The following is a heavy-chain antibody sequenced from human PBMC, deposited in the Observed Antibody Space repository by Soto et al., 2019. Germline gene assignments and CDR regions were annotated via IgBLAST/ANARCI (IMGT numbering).Heavy chain of an antibody. D-gene: IGHD1-26*01. CDR3: ARQIATHGEWAFDY. CDR2: ISYSGHS. J-gene: IGHJ4*02. Sequence: QLQLQESGPGLVKPSETLSLTCTVSGASFNTVGYYWAWIRQPPGEGLEWIASISYSGHSYFTPSLKSRGTISVDTSKNQFSLNLSSVTAADTALYYCARQIATHGEWAFDYWGQGTLVTVSS. V-gene: IGHV4-39*01. CDR1: GASFNTVGYY.